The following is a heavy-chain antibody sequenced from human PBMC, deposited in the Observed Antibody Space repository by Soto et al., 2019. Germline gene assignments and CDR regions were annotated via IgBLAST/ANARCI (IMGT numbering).Heavy chain of an antibody. D-gene: IGHD4-17*01. CDR1: GLTFSNYA. CDR3: AKALTTSWFDP. V-gene: IGHV3-23*01. Sequence: EVQGLESGGGLVQPGGSLRLSCAASGLTFSNYAMSWVRQAPGKGLEWVSGISGSGESTYYADSVKGRFTISRDNSKNTRYLQMNRLRVEDTAVYFCAKALTTSWFDPWGQGTLVTVSS. J-gene: IGHJ5*02. CDR2: ISGSGEST.